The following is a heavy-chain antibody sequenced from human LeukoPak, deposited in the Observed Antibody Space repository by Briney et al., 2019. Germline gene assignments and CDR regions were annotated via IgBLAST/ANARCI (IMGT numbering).Heavy chain of an antibody. CDR1: GFTFSSYA. J-gene: IGHJ4*02. D-gene: IGHD3-3*01. CDR2: ISGSGGST. V-gene: IGHV3-23*01. Sequence: GGSLRLSCAASGFTFSSYAMSWVRQAPRKGLEWVSAISGSGGSTYYADSVKGRFTISRDNSKNTLYLQMNSLRAEDTAVYYCAKDKRYYDFWSGYHHPSFDYWGQGTLVTVSS. CDR3: AKDKRYYDFWSGYHHPSFDY.